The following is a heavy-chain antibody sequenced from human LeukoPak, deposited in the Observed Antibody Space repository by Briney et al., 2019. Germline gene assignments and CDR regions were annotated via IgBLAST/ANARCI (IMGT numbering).Heavy chain of an antibody. D-gene: IGHD3-22*01. Sequence: SETLSLTCTVSGGSIRSSYYYWGWIRQPPGKGLEWIGSIYDSGSTYYNPSLKSRVTISVDTSKNQFSLKLSSVTAADTAVYYCARASGYYSYLANFDYWGQGTLVTVSS. J-gene: IGHJ4*02. CDR3: ARASGYYSYLANFDY. CDR2: IYDSGST. V-gene: IGHV4-39*07. CDR1: GGSIRSSYYY.